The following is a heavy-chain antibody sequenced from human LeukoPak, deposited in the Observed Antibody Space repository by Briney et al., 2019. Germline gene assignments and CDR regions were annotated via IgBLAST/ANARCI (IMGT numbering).Heavy chain of an antibody. Sequence: GGSLRLSCAASGFTFSSYAMSWVRQAPGKGLEWVSAISGSGGSTYYADSVKGRFTISRDNSKNTLYLQMNSLRSEDTAVYYCARGRLNPTGSFSRRSYAFDIWGQGTMVTVSS. CDR1: GFTFSSYA. D-gene: IGHD5-12*01. V-gene: IGHV3-23*01. J-gene: IGHJ3*02. CDR3: ARGRLNPTGSFSRRSYAFDI. CDR2: ISGSGGST.